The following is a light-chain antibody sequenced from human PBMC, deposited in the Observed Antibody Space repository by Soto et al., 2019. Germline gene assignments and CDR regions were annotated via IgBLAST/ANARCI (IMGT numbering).Light chain of an antibody. CDR2: GAS. Sequence: VLTQSPGTLSLSPGERATLSCRASQSVTNNYLAWYQQKPGQAPRLVIDGASSRATAMPDRFSGSGSGTDFTLTISRLDPEDFGVYYCQQYGSSPITFGQGTKVDIK. CDR1: QSVTNNY. J-gene: IGKJ1*01. V-gene: IGKV3-20*01. CDR3: QQYGSSPIT.